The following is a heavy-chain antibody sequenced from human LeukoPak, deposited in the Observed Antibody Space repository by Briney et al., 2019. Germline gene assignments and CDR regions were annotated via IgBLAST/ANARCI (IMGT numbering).Heavy chain of an antibody. Sequence: PGGSLRLSCEGSHYTFSYYFMYWVRQAPGKGLEWVAAISEDGSSEYYADSVKGRFTISRDNSKNSLYLQMNRPRSEDTAVYYCARVRAYPYNPSPRHWFNPWGQGTLVTVSS. D-gene: IGHD1-14*01. J-gene: IGHJ5*02. CDR3: ARVRAYPYNPSPRHWFNP. V-gene: IGHV3-30*01. CDR2: ISEDGSSE. CDR1: HYTFSYYF.